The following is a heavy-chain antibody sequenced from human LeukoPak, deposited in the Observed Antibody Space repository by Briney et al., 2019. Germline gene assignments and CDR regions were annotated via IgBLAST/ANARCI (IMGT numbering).Heavy chain of an antibody. CDR2: FDPEDGET. CDR1: GYTLTELS. J-gene: IGHJ5*02. V-gene: IGHV1-24*01. CDR3: ATDAVQLWLRGFDP. Sequence: ASVKVPCKVSGYTLTELSMHWVRQAPGKGLEWMGGFDPEDGETIYAQKFQGRVTMTEDTSTDTAYMELSSLRSEDTAVYYCATDAVQLWLRGFDPWGQGTLVTVSS. D-gene: IGHD5-18*01.